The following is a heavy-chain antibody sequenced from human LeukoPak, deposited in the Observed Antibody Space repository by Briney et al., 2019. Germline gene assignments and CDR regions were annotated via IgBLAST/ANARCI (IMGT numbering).Heavy chain of an antibody. Sequence: GGSLRLSCAASGFTFSTYSMNWVRQAPGKGLEWVSSISGSSTYIFYADSVKGRFTISRDNAKNSLYLQMDSLRVEDTAVYYCARVKGTERDYWGQGTLVTVSS. D-gene: IGHD3/OR15-3a*01. V-gene: IGHV3-21*01. CDR2: ISGSSTYI. J-gene: IGHJ4*02. CDR1: GFTFSTYS. CDR3: ARVKGTERDY.